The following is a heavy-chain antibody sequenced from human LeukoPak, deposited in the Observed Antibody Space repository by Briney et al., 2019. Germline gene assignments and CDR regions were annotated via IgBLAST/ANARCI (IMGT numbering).Heavy chain of an antibody. Sequence: ASVKVSCKASGYTFTSYYMHWVRQAPGQGLEWMGIINPSGGCTSYAQKFQGRVTMTRDMSTSTVYMELSSLRSEDTAVYYCARESSGSYFDYWGQGTLVTVSS. J-gene: IGHJ4*02. CDR1: GYTFTSYY. D-gene: IGHD1-26*01. V-gene: IGHV1-46*01. CDR3: ARESSGSYFDY. CDR2: INPSGGCT.